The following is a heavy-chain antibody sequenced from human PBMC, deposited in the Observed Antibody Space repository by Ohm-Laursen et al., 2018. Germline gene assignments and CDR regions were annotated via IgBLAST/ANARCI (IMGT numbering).Heavy chain of an antibody. CDR3: ARRDITKAFNI. CDR1: GGSISSYY. J-gene: IGHJ3*02. D-gene: IGHD2-21*02. V-gene: IGHV4-59*08. CDR2: IYYSGST. Sequence: SDTLSLTCTVSGGSISSYYWSWIRQPPGKGLEWIGYIYYSGSTNYNPSLKSRVTISVDTSKNQFSLKLSSVTAADTAVYFCARRDITKAFNIWGQGTLVTVSS.